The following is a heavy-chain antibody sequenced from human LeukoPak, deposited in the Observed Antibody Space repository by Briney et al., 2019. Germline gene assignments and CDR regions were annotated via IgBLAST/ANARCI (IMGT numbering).Heavy chain of an antibody. J-gene: IGHJ4*02. CDR1: GFTFSSYA. CDR3: VSFYGTY. CDR2: ISYDGSNK. V-gene: IGHV3-30*04. D-gene: IGHD2/OR15-2a*01. Sequence: GGSLRLSCEASGFTFSSYAMHWVRQAPGEGLEWVAVISYDGSNKYYADSAKGRFTISRDNAKNTVYLQMNSLRAEDTAVYYCVSFYGTYWGRGTLVTVSS.